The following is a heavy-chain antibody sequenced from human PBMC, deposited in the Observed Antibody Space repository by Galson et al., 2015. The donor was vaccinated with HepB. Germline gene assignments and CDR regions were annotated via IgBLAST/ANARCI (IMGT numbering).Heavy chain of an antibody. J-gene: IGHJ5*02. CDR2: IYYSGST. V-gene: IGHV4-31*03. CDR1: GGSISSGGYY. CDR3: VLCGGRRWFDP. Sequence: LSLTCTVSGGSISSGGYYWSWIRQHPGKGLEWIGYIYYSGSTYYNPSLKSRVTISVDTSKNQFSLKLSSVTAADTAVYYCVLCGGRRWFDPWGQGTLVTVSS. D-gene: IGHD2-21*01.